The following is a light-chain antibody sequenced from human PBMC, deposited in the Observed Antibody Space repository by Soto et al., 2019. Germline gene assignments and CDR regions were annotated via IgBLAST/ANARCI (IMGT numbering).Light chain of an antibody. Sequence: EVVLTQSPATLSLSPGERATLSCRASQSVTRSSLAWYQQKPGQSPRLLISGASSRATGIPDRFSGGGSGTGFIFNITSLEPEDFAMYYCLHYGTAQWTFGQGTKVDI. V-gene: IGKV3-20*01. CDR1: QSVTRSS. CDR2: GAS. J-gene: IGKJ1*01. CDR3: LHYGTAQWT.